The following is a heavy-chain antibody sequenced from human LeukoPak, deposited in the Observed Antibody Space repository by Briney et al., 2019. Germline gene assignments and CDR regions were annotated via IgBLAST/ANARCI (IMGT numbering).Heavy chain of an antibody. Sequence: PGGSLRLSCAASGFTFSSDGMHWVRQAPGKGLEWVAFIQYDGSNKYYVDSVKGRFTISRDNSKNTLDLQMNSLRGDDTAVYYCARVTVETDHDYWGQGTLVTVSS. CDR3: ARVTVETDHDY. J-gene: IGHJ4*02. D-gene: IGHD1-14*01. CDR1: GFTFSSDG. V-gene: IGHV3-30*02. CDR2: IQYDGSNK.